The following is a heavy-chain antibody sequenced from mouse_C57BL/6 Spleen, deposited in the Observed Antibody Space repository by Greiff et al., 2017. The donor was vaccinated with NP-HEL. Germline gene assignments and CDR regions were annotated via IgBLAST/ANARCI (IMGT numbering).Heavy chain of an antibody. CDR3: TEGYDGAWFAY. V-gene: IGHV14-4*01. Sequence: VQLQQSGAELVRPGASVKLSCTASGFNIKDDYMHWVKQRPEQGLEWIGWIDPENGDTEYASKFQGKATITADTSSNTAYLQLSSLTSEDTAVYYCTEGYDGAWFAYWGQGTLVTVSA. CDR1: GFNIKDDY. D-gene: IGHD2-2*01. CDR2: IDPENGDT. J-gene: IGHJ3*01.